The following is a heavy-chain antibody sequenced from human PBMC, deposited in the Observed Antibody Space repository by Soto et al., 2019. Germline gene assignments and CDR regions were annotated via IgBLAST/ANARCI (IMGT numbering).Heavy chain of an antibody. CDR1: GFTFSDYY. V-gene: IGHV3-11*01. D-gene: IGHD3-22*01. CDR3: ARDLGYYDSSGYFDY. J-gene: IGHJ4*02. CDR2: ISSSDSII. Sequence: PGGSLRLSCAASGFTFSDYYMSWIRQAPGKGLEWVSYISSSDSIIYYADSVKGRFTISRDNAKNSLYLQMNRLRAEDTAVYYCARDLGYYDSSGYFDYWGQGTLVTVSS.